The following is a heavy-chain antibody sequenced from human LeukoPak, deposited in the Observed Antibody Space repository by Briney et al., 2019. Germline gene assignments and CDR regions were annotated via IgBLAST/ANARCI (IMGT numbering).Heavy chain of an antibody. CDR3: ARVVPPQD. Sequence: GALVKVSCKASGGTFSSYAISWVRQAPGQGLEWMGRIIPILGIANYAQKFQGRVTITADKSTSTAYMELSSLRSEDTAVYYCARVVPPQDWGQGTLVTVSS. D-gene: IGHD2-2*01. CDR2: IIPILGIA. J-gene: IGHJ4*02. CDR1: GGTFSSYA. V-gene: IGHV1-69*04.